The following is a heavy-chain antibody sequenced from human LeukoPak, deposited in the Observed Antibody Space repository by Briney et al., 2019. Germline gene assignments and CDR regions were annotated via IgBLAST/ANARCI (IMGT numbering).Heavy chain of an antibody. CDR3: ARARSVYSGSQRVYYFDY. D-gene: IGHD1-26*01. CDR2: IYTSGST. V-gene: IGHV4-61*02. CDR1: GGSISSGSYY. J-gene: IGHJ4*02. Sequence: SETLSLTCTVSGGSISSGSYYWSWIRQPAGKGLEWIGRIYTSGSTNYNPSLKSRVTISVDTSKNQFSLKLSSVTAADTAVYYCARARSVYSGSQRVYYFDYWGQGTLVTVSS.